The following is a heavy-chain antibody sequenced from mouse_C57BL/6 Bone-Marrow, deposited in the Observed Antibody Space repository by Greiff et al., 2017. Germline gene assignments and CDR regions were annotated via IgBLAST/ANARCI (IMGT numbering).Heavy chain of an antibody. CDR1: GYTFTDYY. CDR3: ARGRDYYGSTLDY. V-gene: IGHV1-26*01. CDR2: INPNNGGT. Sequence: VQLQQSGPELVKPGASVKISCKASGYTFTDYYMNWVKQSHGKSLEWIGDINPNNGGTSYNQKLKGKATLTVDKSSSTAYMELRILTSEDSSVYNCARGRDYYGSTLDYWGQGTTLTVSS. J-gene: IGHJ2*01. D-gene: IGHD1-1*01.